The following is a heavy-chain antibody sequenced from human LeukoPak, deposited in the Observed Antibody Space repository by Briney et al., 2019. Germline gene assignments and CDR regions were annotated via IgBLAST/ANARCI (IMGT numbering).Heavy chain of an antibody. CDR1: GFTFSSYT. J-gene: IGHJ4*02. CDR2: ISSDGTNK. V-gene: IGHV3-30-3*01. CDR3: AKTHGSGWHFDY. D-gene: IGHD6-19*01. Sequence: VGTLRLSCAASGFTFSSYTIHCVPQAPGKGLEWGAGISSDGTNKYYTDPVKGRFTISRDNSKNTLHLKVSILRPQDPAVFYCAKTHGSGWHFDYWGQGTLVTVSS.